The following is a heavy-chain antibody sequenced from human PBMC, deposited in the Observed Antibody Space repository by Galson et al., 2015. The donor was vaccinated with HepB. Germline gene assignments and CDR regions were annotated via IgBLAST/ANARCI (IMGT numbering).Heavy chain of an antibody. V-gene: IGHV3-23*01. CDR1: GFTFSSYA. CDR3: ARVWTGSIAAADIDY. CDR2: ISGSGGST. J-gene: IGHJ4*02. Sequence: SLRLSCAASGFTFSSYAMSWVRQAPGKGLEWVSAISGSGGSTYYADSVKGRFTISRDNAKNSLYLQMNSLRAEDTAVYYCARVWTGSIAAADIDYWGQGTLVTVSS. D-gene: IGHD6-13*01.